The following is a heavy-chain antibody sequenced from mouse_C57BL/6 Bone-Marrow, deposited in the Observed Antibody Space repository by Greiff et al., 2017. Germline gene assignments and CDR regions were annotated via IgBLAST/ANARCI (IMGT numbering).Heavy chain of an antibody. CDR3: ARDRALYYDYEDAMDY. V-gene: IGHV5-4*01. J-gene: IGHJ4*01. CDR2: ISDGGSYT. CDR1: GFTFSSYA. Sequence: EVNVVESGGGLVKPGGSLKLSCAASGFTFSSYAMSWVRQTPEKRLEWVATISDGGSYTYYPDNVKGRFTISRDNAKNNLYLQMSHLKSEDTAMYYCARDRALYYDYEDAMDYWGQGTSVTVSS. D-gene: IGHD2-4*01.